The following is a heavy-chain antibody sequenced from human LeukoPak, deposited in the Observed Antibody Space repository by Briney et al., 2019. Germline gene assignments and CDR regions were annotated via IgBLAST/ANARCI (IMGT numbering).Heavy chain of an antibody. Sequence: PSETLSLTCTVSGGSISSSSYYWGWIRQPPGKGLEWIGSIYYSGSTYYNPSLKSRVTISVDTSKNQFSLKLSSVTAADTAVYYCAREVVGATSFDYWGQGTLVTVSS. V-gene: IGHV4-39*07. CDR3: AREVVGATSFDY. CDR1: GGSISSSSYY. J-gene: IGHJ4*02. D-gene: IGHD1-26*01. CDR2: IYYSGST.